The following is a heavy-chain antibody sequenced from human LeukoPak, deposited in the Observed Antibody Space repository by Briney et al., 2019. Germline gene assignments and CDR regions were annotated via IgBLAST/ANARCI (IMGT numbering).Heavy chain of an antibody. D-gene: IGHD3-9*01. V-gene: IGHV1-2*02. Sequence: ASVKVSCKASGYAFTAYYINWVRQAPGQGLEWMGWINPNNGGTKYAQNFQDRVTMTRDTSINTAFLELNIMRSDDTAMYYCATRSLTDSFDVWGQGTLVSVSS. CDR2: INPNNGGT. CDR3: ATRSLTDSFDV. CDR1: GYAFTAYY. J-gene: IGHJ3*01.